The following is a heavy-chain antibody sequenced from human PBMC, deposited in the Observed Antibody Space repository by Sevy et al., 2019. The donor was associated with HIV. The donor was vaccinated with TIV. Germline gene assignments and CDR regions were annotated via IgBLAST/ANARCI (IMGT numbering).Heavy chain of an antibody. D-gene: IGHD6-13*01. V-gene: IGHV3-53*01. CDR3: AKDASSSWTGGTFQH. CDR1: GFIVSSNY. J-gene: IGHJ1*01. Sequence: GGSLRLSCTASGFIVSSNYMTWVRQAPGKGLEWVSVIYSGGSTYYADSVKGRFAISRDNSKNTLDLEMNSLRVEDTAVYYCAKDASSSWTGGTFQHWGQGTLVTVSS. CDR2: IYSGGST.